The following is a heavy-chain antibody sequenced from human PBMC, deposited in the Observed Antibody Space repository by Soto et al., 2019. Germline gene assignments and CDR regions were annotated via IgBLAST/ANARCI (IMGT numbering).Heavy chain of an antibody. CDR3: ARGEYSSSSHWFDP. CDR2: IYYSGST. CDR1: GGSISSGGYY. Sequence: SETLSLTCTVSGGSISSGGYYWSWIRQHPGKGLEWIGYIYYSGSTYYNPSLKSRVTISVDTSKNQFSLKLSSVTAADTAVYYCARGEYSSSSHWFDPWGQGTLVTVS. V-gene: IGHV4-31*03. J-gene: IGHJ5*02. D-gene: IGHD6-6*01.